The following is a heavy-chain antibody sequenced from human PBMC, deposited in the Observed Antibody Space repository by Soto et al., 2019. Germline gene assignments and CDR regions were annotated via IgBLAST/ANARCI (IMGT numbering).Heavy chain of an antibody. CDR3: ARVGYNSGWYEDY. J-gene: IGHJ4*02. CDR1: GGSISSYY. D-gene: IGHD6-19*01. V-gene: IGHV4-59*01. Sequence: PSETLSLTCTVSGGSISSYYWSWIRQPPGKGLEWIGYIYYSGSTNYNPSLKSRVTISVDTSKNQFSLKLSSVTAADTAVYYCARVGYNSGWYEDYWGQGTLVTVSS. CDR2: IYYSGST.